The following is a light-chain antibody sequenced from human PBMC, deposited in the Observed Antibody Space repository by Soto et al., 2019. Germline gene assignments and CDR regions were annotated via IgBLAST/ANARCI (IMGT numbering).Light chain of an antibody. CDR1: QSLVYSDGNTY. J-gene: IGKJ2*01. CDR3: MQTIQFPHT. V-gene: IGKV2-24*01. Sequence: DIVMTQTPLSSPVTLGQPASISCRSSQSLVYSDGNTYLNWLHQRPGQPPRLLLYKISKRFSGVPDRFSGSGAGTDFTLKISRVEAEDVGVYYCMQTIQFPHTFGQGTKLEIK. CDR2: KIS.